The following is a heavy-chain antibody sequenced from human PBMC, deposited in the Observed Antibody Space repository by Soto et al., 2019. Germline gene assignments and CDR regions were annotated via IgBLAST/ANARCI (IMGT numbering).Heavy chain of an antibody. CDR2: IYSGGST. Sequence: EVQLVESGGGLVQPGGSLRLSCAASGFTVSSNYMSWVRQAPGKGLEWVSVIYSGGSTYYADSVKGRFTISRDNSKNTLYLQMNSLRGEDTAVYYCARVTSSGWYFVDYWGQGTLVTVSS. CDR3: ARVTSSGWYFVDY. V-gene: IGHV3-66*01. CDR1: GFTVSSNY. J-gene: IGHJ4*02. D-gene: IGHD6-19*01.